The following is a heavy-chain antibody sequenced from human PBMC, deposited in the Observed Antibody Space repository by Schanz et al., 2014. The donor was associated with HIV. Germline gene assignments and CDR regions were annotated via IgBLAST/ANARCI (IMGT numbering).Heavy chain of an antibody. V-gene: IGHV3-30*03. D-gene: IGHD3-10*01. CDR1: GFTFGSYG. J-gene: IGHJ6*02. CDR2: MSYDGSNK. Sequence: QVQLVESGGGVVQPGRSLRLSCVASGFTFGSYGMHWARQTPDKGLEWLGVMSYDGSNKHYADSVKGRFTISRDNSKNTLYLQLNSLRAEDTAVYYCASPRESHGYAWGQGTTVTVSS. CDR3: ASPRESHGYA.